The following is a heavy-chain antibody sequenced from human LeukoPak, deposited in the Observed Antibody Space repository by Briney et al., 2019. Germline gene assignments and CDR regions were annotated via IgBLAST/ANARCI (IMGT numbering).Heavy chain of an antibody. Sequence: GGSLRLSCAASGFRFNTYWMSWVRQAPGKGLEWVANIKQDGNEKYYVDSVKGRFTISRDNAKNSLYLQMNSLRAEDTAVYYCARDIVGASDYWGQGTLVTVSS. CDR1: GFRFNTYW. D-gene: IGHD1-26*01. V-gene: IGHV3-7*01. J-gene: IGHJ4*02. CDR2: IKQDGNEK. CDR3: ARDIVGASDY.